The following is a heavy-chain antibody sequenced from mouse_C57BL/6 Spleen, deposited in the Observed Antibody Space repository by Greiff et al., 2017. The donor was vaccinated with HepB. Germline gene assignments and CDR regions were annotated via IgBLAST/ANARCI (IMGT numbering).Heavy chain of an antibody. J-gene: IGHJ2*01. V-gene: IGHV1-50*01. D-gene: IGHD4-1*01. CDR1: GYTFTSYW. Sequence: VKLQQPGAELVKPGASVKLSCKASGYTFTSYWMQWVKQRPGQGLEWIGEIDPSDSYTNYNQKFKGKATLTVDTSSSTAYMQLSSLTSEDSAVYYCARNWDLYYFDYWGQGTTLTVSS. CDR3: ARNWDLYYFDY. CDR2: IDPSDSYT.